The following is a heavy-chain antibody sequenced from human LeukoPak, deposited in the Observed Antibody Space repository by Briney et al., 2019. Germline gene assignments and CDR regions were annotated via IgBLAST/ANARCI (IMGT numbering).Heavy chain of an antibody. Sequence: GGSLRLSCGASGFTFSDYSMNWVRQSPGKGLEWVSSISSSSSYIYYADSVKGRFTISRDSAKNSLYLQMNSLRAEDTAVYYCARESADYYDSSGYYPLLDYWGQGTLVTVSS. CDR1: GFTFSDYS. V-gene: IGHV3-21*01. J-gene: IGHJ4*02. D-gene: IGHD3-22*01. CDR3: ARESADYYDSSGYYPLLDY. CDR2: ISSSSSYI.